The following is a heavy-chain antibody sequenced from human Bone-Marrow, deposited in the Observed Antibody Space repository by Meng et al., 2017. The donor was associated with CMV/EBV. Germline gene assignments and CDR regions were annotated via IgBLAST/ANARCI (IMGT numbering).Heavy chain of an antibody. CDR1: GFTFSSYG. J-gene: IGHJ4*02. V-gene: IGHV3-30*02. D-gene: IGHD2-2*01. CDR2: IRYDGSNK. CDR3: ARVIVVVPAALYYFDY. Sequence: GGSLRLSCAASGFTFSSYGMHWVRQAPGKGLEWVAFIRYDGSNKYYADSVKGRFTISRDNSKNTLYLQMNSLRAEDTAVYYCARVIVVVPAALYYFDYWGQGTLVTVSS.